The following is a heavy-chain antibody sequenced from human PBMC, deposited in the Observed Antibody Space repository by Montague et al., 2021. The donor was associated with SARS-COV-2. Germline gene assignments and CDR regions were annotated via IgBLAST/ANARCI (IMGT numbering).Heavy chain of an antibody. CDR3: ASAGITIFGVVTHYDY. V-gene: IGHV4-31*03. D-gene: IGHD3-3*01. Sequence: TLSLTCTVSGGSISSGGYYWSWIRQHPGKGLEWIGYNYYSGSTYYNPSLQSRVTISVDTSENQFSLKLSSVTAADTAVYYCASAGITIFGVVTHYDYWGQGTLVTVSS. J-gene: IGHJ4*02. CDR1: GGSISSGGYY. CDR2: NYYSGST.